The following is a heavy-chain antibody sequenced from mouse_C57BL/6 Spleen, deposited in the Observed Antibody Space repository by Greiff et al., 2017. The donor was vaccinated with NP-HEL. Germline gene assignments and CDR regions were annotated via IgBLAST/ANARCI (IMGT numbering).Heavy chain of an antibody. Sequence: QVQLQQPGAELVMPGASVKLSCKASGYTFTSYWMHCVKQRPGQGLEWIGEIDPSDSYTNYNQKFKGKSTLTVDKSSSTSYMQLSSLTSEDSAVYYCARRGSNLYAMDYWGQGTSVTVSS. CDR1: GYTFTSYW. V-gene: IGHV1-69*01. D-gene: IGHD2-5*01. CDR3: ARRGSNLYAMDY. J-gene: IGHJ4*01. CDR2: IDPSDSYT.